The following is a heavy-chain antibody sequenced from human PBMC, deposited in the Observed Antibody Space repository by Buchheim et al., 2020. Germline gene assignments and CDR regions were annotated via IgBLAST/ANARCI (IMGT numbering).Heavy chain of an antibody. CDR1: GFTFRTYD. CDR2: ISDGGEST. V-gene: IGHV3-23*01. D-gene: IGHD3-3*01. Sequence: EVRLLESGGGFVQPGGSLRLSCAASGFTFRTYDMSWVRQAPGQGLEWVSSISDGGESTYYTDSVKGRFTISRDNSKNTLYLQMNSLRAEDTAVYYCAKYYDSWSGCFDYWGQGTL. CDR3: AKYYDSWSGCFDY. J-gene: IGHJ4*02.